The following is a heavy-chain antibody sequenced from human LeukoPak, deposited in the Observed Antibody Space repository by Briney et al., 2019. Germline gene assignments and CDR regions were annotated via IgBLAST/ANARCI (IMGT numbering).Heavy chain of an antibody. V-gene: IGHV3-48*03. D-gene: IGHD2-21*01. J-gene: IGHJ4*02. CDR3: ARETLGCGGDCLGF. CDR1: GFSFSSYE. Sequence: GGSLRLSCAASGFSFSSYEWNWVRQAPGKGLEWISYIDTSGSTTFYADSVKGRFTTSRDNAKNSLFLQMSSLRAEDTALYYCARETLGCGGDCLGFWGQGTRVTVSS. CDR2: IDTSGSTT.